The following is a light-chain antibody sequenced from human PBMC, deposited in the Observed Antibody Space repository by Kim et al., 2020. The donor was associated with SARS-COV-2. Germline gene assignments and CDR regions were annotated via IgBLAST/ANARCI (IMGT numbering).Light chain of an antibody. CDR2: GKN. J-gene: IGLJ2*01. V-gene: IGLV3-19*01. Sequence: ELTQDPAVSVALGQTVRITCQGDSLRTYYATWYQQKPGQAPILVIFGKNSRPSGIPDRFSGSSSGNTASLTITGTQAGDEADYYRNSRDSNDNVVFGGG. CDR1: SLRTYY. CDR3: NSRDSNDNVV.